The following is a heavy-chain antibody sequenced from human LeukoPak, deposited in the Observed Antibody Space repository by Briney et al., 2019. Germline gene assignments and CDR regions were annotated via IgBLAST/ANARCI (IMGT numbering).Heavy chain of an antibody. Sequence: SETLSLTCTVSGGSIRSYYWSWLRQFPGKGLEWIGFIFYSGSTNYNPSLKSRVTISVDTSKNQFSLRLSSVTAADTAVYYCARSYQGDDRYFDLWGRGTLVTVSS. CDR3: ARSYQGDDRYFDL. V-gene: IGHV4-59*08. D-gene: IGHD2-2*01. J-gene: IGHJ2*01. CDR1: GGSIRSYY. CDR2: IFYSGST.